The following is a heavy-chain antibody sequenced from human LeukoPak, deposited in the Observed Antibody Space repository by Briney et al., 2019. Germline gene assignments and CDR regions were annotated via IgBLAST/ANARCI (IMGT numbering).Heavy chain of an antibody. Sequence: PSETLSLTCTVSGGSISSGDYYWSWIRQPPGKGLEWIGYIYYSGSIYYNPSLKSRVTISVDTSKNQFSPKPTSVTAADTAVYYCASTSVTTSEFDYWGQGTLVTVSS. CDR1: GGSISSGDYY. CDR2: IYYSGSI. V-gene: IGHV4-30-4*08. CDR3: ASTSVTTSEFDY. J-gene: IGHJ4*02. D-gene: IGHD4-17*01.